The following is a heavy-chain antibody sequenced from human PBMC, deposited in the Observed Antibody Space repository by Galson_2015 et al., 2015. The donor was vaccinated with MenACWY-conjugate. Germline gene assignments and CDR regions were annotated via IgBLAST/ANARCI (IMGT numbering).Heavy chain of an antibody. CDR1: GFTFSNYW. J-gene: IGHJ6*02. Sequence: SLRLSCAASGFTFSNYWMTWVRQAPGKGLEWVANIKKKDGSENYYVDSVKGRFTLSRDNAKISLYLQMNGLSAEYTAVYYCARGHYGMDVWGQGTTVTVSS. CDR2: IKKKDGSEN. V-gene: IGHV3-7*03. CDR3: ARGHYGMDV.